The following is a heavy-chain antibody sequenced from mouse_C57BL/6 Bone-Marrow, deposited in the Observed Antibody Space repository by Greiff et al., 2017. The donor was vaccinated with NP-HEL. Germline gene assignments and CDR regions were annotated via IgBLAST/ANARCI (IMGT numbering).Heavy chain of an antibody. CDR2: ISGGGGNT. CDR3: ARRNYGSSCWFAY. V-gene: IGHV5-9*01. J-gene: IGHJ3*01. CDR1: GFTFSSYT. D-gene: IGHD1-1*01. Sequence: EVMLVESGGGLVKPGGSLKLSCAASGFTFSSYTMSWVRQTPEKRLEWVATISGGGGNTYYPDSVKGRFTISRDNAKNTLYLQMSSLRSEDTALYYCARRNYGSSCWFAYWGQGTLVTVSA.